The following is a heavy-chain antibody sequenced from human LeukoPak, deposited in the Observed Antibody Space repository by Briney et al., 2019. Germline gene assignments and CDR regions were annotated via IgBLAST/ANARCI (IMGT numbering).Heavy chain of an antibody. CDR2: INGNGGST. Sequence: GGSLRLSCAASGFTFSSYGMSWVRQAPGKGLEWVSSINGNGGSTYYADSVKGRFTISRDNSKSTLYLQMNSLRAEDTAVYYCAKGPIPGFDYWGQGALVTVSP. J-gene: IGHJ4*02. V-gene: IGHV3-23*01. CDR1: GFTFSSYG. CDR3: AKGPIPGFDY.